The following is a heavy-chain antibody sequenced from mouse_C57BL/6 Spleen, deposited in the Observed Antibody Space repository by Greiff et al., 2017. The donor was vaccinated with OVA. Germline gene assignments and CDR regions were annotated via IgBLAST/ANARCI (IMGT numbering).Heavy chain of an antibody. Sequence: EVQLQQSGPVLVKPGASVKMSCKASGYTFTDYYMNWVKQSHGKSLEWIGVINPYNGGTSYNQKFKGKATLTVDKSSSTAYMELNSLTSEDSAVYYCARGGYYSNYLDYWGQGTTLTVSS. CDR2: INPYNGGT. J-gene: IGHJ2*01. CDR3: ARGGYYSNYLDY. D-gene: IGHD2-5*01. CDR1: GYTFTDYY. V-gene: IGHV1-19*01.